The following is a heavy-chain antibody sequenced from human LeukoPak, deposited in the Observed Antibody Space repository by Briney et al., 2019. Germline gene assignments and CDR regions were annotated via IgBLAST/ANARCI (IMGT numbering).Heavy chain of an antibody. D-gene: IGHD2-15*01. CDR2: LNGSGGTT. V-gene: IGHV3-23*01. CDR1: GPTFSSYA. CDR3: ARGGYGGRIDL. Sequence: GGSLRLSCVASGPTFSSYAMSWVRQAPGKGLEWVSDLNGSGGTTNYADSVKGRFTISRDNFRNTLYLQMNSLRAEDTAEYYCARGGYGGRIDLWGQGTQVTVSS. J-gene: IGHJ5*02.